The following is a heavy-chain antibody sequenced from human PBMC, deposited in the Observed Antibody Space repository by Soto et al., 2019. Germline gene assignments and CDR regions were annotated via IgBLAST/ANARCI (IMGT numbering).Heavy chain of an antibody. V-gene: IGHV4-59*01. CDR2: IYYSGST. CDR1: GGSISSYY. D-gene: IGHD3-3*01. Sequence: KSSETLSLTCTVSGGSISSYYWSWIRQPPGKGLEWIGYIYYSGSTNYNPSLKSRVTISVDTSKNQFSLKLSSVTAADTAVYYCARLGRHDFWSGYGYYFDYWGQGTLVTVSS. J-gene: IGHJ4*02. CDR3: ARLGRHDFWSGYGYYFDY.